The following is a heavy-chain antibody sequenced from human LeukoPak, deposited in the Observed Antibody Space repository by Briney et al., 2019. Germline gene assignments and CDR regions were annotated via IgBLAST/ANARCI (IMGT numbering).Heavy chain of an antibody. D-gene: IGHD2-15*01. Sequence: SVKVSCKASGGTFSGYVISWVRQAPGQGLERMGGIIPMLNKANYAQKFQGRVTVTTDESTSTANMELRSLRSEDTAIYYCARCSSGGCFFDFWAQGTLVTVSS. CDR3: ARCSSGGCFFDF. CDR1: GGTFSGYV. J-gene: IGHJ4*02. V-gene: IGHV1-69*05. CDR2: IIPMLNKA.